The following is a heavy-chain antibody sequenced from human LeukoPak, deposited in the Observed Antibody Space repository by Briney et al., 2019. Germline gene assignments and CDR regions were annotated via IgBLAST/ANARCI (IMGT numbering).Heavy chain of an antibody. D-gene: IGHD4-17*01. Sequence: PGGSLRLSCAASGFTFSGSAMHWVRQAPGKGLEWVGRIRSKANSYATAYAASVKGRFTISRDDSKNTAYLQMNSLKTEDTAVYYCTRHVQAQTTVTTTDYWGQGTLVTVSS. J-gene: IGHJ4*02. CDR3: TRHVQAQTTVTTTDY. CDR1: GFTFSGSA. V-gene: IGHV3-73*01. CDR2: IRSKANSYAT.